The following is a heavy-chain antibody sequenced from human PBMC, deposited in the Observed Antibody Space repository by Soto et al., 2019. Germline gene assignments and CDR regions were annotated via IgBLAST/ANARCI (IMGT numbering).Heavy chain of an antibody. D-gene: IGHD3-10*01. CDR3: GRIRFGEYGMDV. Sequence: PSETLSLTCTVSGGSISSFYWNWIRQSPGKGLEWIGYIYYSGITNYNPSLKSRVTISVDTSKNQFSLKLSSVTAADTAVYSCGRIRFGEYGMDVWGQGTTVTVSS. CDR2: IYYSGIT. J-gene: IGHJ6*02. V-gene: IGHV4-59*01. CDR1: GGSISSFY.